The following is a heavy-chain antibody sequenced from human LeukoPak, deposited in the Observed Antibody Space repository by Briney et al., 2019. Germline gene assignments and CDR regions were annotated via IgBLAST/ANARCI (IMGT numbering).Heavy chain of an antibody. J-gene: IGHJ4*02. CDR2: INPNNGGT. Sequence: ASVKVSCKASGGTFSSYAISWVRQAPGQGLEWMGRINPNNGGTNYAQKFQGRVTMTGDTSISTAYMELSSLRSDDTAVYYCTRESGSYHGNDFWGQGTLVTVSS. D-gene: IGHD1-26*01. CDR3: TRESGSYHGNDF. V-gene: IGHV1-2*06. CDR1: GGTFSSYA.